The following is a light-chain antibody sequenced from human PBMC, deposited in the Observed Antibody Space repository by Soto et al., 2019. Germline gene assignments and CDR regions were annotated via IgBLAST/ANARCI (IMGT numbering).Light chain of an antibody. CDR2: FAS. J-gene: IGKJ5*01. V-gene: IGKV1D-16*01. CDR3: QQFRSCPIT. Sequence: IKITQSPSTLSAFVRDRVTITCRASQDIGSHLAWYQQKPEKAPKSLIYFASTLQSGVPSRFSASGSGTDFTLTISSLQPEDFATYYCQQFRSCPITFGQGTLLEIK. CDR1: QDIGSH.